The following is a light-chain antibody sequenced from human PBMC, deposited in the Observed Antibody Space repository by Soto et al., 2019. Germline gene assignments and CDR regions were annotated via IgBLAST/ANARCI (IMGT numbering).Light chain of an antibody. Sequence: DIQMTQSPSSLSASVGDRVTITCQASHAISSYLNWYQQKPGKAPKLLIYDASNLETGVPSRFSGSGSGTDFTFTISRLQPEDVATYYCQQYDHLRFTFVPGTKVDI. CDR2: DAS. J-gene: IGKJ3*01. CDR3: QQYDHLRFT. CDR1: HAISSY. V-gene: IGKV1-33*01.